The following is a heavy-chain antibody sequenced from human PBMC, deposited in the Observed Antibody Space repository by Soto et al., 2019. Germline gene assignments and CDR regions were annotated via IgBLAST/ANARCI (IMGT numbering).Heavy chain of an antibody. D-gene: IGHD2-15*01. V-gene: IGHV4-31*03. Sequence: QVQLQESGPGLVKPSDILSLTCNVSGGSIRSGGYYWGWIRQAPGKGLEWIGYIHYRGRTSYNPSLESRVSISLDTSGHQFSLTLTSVTAADTAVYYCARCRDAFGFDSWGQGTLVTASS. J-gene: IGHJ4*02. CDR2: IHYRGRT. CDR1: GGSIRSGGYY. CDR3: ARCRDAFGFDS.